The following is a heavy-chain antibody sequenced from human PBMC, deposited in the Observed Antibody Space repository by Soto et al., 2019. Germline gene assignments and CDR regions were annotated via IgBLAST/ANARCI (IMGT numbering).Heavy chain of an antibody. V-gene: IGHV4-61*01. J-gene: IGHJ6*02. Sequence: KPWETLSLTCTASGGSVSSGSYQWTWIRQPPGKGLEWIGYIHVSGSTNDNPSLKGRVTMSIDTSKNQFSLKLSSVTAAETAVYYCARDGHGMDVWGQGTKVTVSS. CDR1: GGSVSSGSYQ. CDR3: ARDGHGMDV. CDR2: IHVSGST.